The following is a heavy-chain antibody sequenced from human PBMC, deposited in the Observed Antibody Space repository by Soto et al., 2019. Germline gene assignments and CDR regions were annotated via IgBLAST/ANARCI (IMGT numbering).Heavy chain of an antibody. CDR3: ARGGDYYFDS. J-gene: IGHJ4*02. V-gene: IGHV4-30-2*01. D-gene: IGHD3-16*01. Sequence: SETLSLTCAVSGGSISSGGFSWSWIRQPPGKGLEWIGYIYLSGSTYYNPSLKSRVSISLDRSKNQFSLSLTSVTAADTAVYYCARGGDYYFDSWGQGTLVTVSS. CDR2: IYLSGST. CDR1: GGSISSGGFS.